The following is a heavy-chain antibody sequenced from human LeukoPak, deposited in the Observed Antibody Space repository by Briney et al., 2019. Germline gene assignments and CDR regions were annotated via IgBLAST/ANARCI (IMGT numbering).Heavy chain of an antibody. CDR2: IYYSGDT. V-gene: IGHV4-31*03. CDR3: ARETYPSSSWFFFGLDV. Sequence: SETLSLTCTVSGDSIRSGGYYWSWIRQHPGKGLEWIGNIYYSGDTSYNPSLKSRTTISLDTSKNQFSLKLSSVTAADTAVYYCARETYPSSSWFFFGLDVWGQGTTVTVSS. D-gene: IGHD6-13*01. J-gene: IGHJ6*02. CDR1: GDSIRSGGYY.